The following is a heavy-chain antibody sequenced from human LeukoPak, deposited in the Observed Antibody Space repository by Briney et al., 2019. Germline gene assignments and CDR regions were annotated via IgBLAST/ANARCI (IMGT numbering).Heavy chain of an antibody. CDR1: GYTFTSYY. CDR3: ARDMTYAYYYDSSGLEY. J-gene: IGHJ4*02. V-gene: IGHV1-46*01. D-gene: IGHD3-22*01. Sequence: ASVKVSCKASGYTFTSYYKHWVRQAPGQGLEWMGIINPSGGSTSYAQKFQGRVTMTRDMSTSTVYMELSSLRSEDTAVYYCARDMTYAYYYDSSGLEYWGQGTLVTVSS. CDR2: INPSGGST.